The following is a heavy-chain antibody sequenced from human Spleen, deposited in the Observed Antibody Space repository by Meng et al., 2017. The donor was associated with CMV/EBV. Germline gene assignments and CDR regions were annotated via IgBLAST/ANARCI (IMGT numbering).Heavy chain of an antibody. V-gene: IGHV3-20*04. CDR3: ARDMYSNYGVAFDI. D-gene: IGHD4-11*01. CDR1: GFTFDNYG. J-gene: IGHJ3*02. Sequence: GESLKISCAASGFTFDNYGMSWVRQAPGKGLEWVSGIKWNGGSTGYADSVKGRFTISRDNAQNSLFLQMNSLRAEDTALYYCARDMYSNYGVAFDIWGQGKMVTVSS. CDR2: IKWNGGST.